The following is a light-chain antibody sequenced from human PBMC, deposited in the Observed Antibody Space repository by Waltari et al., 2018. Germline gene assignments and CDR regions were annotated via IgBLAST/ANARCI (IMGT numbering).Light chain of an antibody. V-gene: IGKV1-5*03. Sequence: DIQMTQSPSTLSASVGDRVTITCRARQNINIWLAWYQHKPGKAPKLLIYKASNLQSGVPSTFSGSGSGTEFTLTISSLQPDDFATYYCQQCNTYPLTFGGGTKVEMK. CDR2: KAS. J-gene: IGKJ4*01. CDR1: QNINIW. CDR3: QQCNTYPLT.